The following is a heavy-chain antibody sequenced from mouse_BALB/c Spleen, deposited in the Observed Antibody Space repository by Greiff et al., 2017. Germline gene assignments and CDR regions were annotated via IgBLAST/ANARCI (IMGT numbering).Heavy chain of an antibody. D-gene: IGHD1-2*01. CDR3: ARVSTATLAY. J-gene: IGHJ3*01. CDR1: GFSLTSYG. CDR2: IWAGGST. Sequence: QVQLKQSGPGLVAPSQSLSITCTVSGFSLTSYGVHWVRQPPGKGLEWLGVIWAGGSTNYNSALMSRLSISKDNSKSQVFLKMNSLQTDDTAMYYCARVSTATLAYWGQGTLVTVSA. V-gene: IGHV2-9*02.